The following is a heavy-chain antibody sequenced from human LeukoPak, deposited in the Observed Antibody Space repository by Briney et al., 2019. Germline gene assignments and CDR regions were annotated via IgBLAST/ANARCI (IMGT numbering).Heavy chain of an antibody. J-gene: IGHJ4*02. CDR1: GVSISSGGYY. V-gene: IGHV4-31*03. D-gene: IGHD4-17*01. CDR2: IYYSGST. CDR3: VGGGYGDYGI. Sequence: SETLSLTCTVSGVSISSGGYYWSWIRQHPGKGPEWIGYIYYSGSTYYNPSLKCRVTISVDTSKNQFSLKLSSVTAADTAVYYCVGGGYGDYGIWGQGTLVTVSS.